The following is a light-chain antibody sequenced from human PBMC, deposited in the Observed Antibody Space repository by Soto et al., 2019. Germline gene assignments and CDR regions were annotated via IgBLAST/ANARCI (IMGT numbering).Light chain of an antibody. CDR1: QSVSSSY. CDR3: QHYGSSLSIT. Sequence: ESVLTQSPRTLSLSPGERATLSCRASQSVSSSYLAWYQQKPGQAPRLLIYGASSRATGIPNRFSGSGSGTGFTLTISRLEPEDFAVYYCQHYGSSLSITFGQGTRLEIK. J-gene: IGKJ5*01. CDR2: GAS. V-gene: IGKV3-20*01.